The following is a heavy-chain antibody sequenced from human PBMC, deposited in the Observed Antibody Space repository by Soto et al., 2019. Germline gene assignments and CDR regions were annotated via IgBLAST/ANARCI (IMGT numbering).Heavy chain of an antibody. CDR3: ARGQGGSADY. D-gene: IGHD3-16*01. CDR1: GGSISSGGYS. V-gene: IGHV4-30-2*01. J-gene: IGHJ4*02. Sequence: LCRTCSVSGGSISSGGYSWSWIRQPPGKGLEWIGYIYHSGSTYYNPSLKSRVTISVDRSKNQFSLKLSSVTAADTAVYYCARGQGGSADYWGQGTMVTVS. CDR2: IYHSGST.